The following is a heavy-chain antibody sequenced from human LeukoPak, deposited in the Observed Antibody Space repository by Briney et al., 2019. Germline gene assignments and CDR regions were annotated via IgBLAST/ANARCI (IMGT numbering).Heavy chain of an antibody. CDR3: ARDSPISGSLAMLFDY. D-gene: IGHD1-26*01. CDR1: GGSISSYY. J-gene: IGHJ4*02. Sequence: SETLSLTCTVSGGSISSYYWSWIRQPAGKGLEWIGRIYTSGSTNYNPSLKSRVTMSVDTSKNQFSLKLSSVTAADTAVYYCARDSPISGSLAMLFDYWGQGTLVTVSS. V-gene: IGHV4-4*07. CDR2: IYTSGST.